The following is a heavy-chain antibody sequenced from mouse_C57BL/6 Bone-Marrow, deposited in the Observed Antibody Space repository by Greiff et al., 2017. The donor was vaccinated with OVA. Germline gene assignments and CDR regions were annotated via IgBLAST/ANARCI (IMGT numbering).Heavy chain of an antibody. V-gene: IGHV1-15*01. CDR1: GYTFTDYE. CDR2: IDPETGGT. D-gene: IGHD2-4*01. CDR3: TRTYYDYDGVAY. J-gene: IGHJ3*01. Sequence: QVQLQQSGAELVRPGASVTLSCKASGYTFTDYEMHWVKQTPVHGLEWIGAIDPETGGTAYNQKFKGKAILTADKSSSTAYMELRSLTSEDSAVYYCTRTYYDYDGVAYWGQGTLVTVSA.